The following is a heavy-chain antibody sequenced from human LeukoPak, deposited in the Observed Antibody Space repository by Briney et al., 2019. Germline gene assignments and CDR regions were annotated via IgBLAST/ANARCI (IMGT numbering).Heavy chain of an antibody. Sequence: GGSLRLSCAASGFTVSSNYMNWVRQAPGKGVDWVSLIYSGGSTFYADSVKGRFTISRDNSKNTLYLQMNSLRAEDTAVDYCARDLVAAAGTPGFDPWGQGTLVTVSS. D-gene: IGHD6-13*01. CDR2: IYSGGST. J-gene: IGHJ5*02. CDR1: GFTVSSNY. CDR3: ARDLVAAAGTPGFDP. V-gene: IGHV3-66*02.